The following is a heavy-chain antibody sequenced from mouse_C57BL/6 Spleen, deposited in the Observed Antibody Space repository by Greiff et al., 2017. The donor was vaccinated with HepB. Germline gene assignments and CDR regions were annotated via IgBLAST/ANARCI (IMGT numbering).Heavy chain of an antibody. D-gene: IGHD1-1*01. CDR2: IRNKANGYTT. Sequence: VQLKESGGGLVQPGGSLSLSCAASGFTFTDYYMSWVRQPPGKALEWLGFIRNKANGYTTEYSASVKGRFTISRDNSQSILYLQMNALRAEDSATYYCARYGPHYGSSYDYWGQGTTLTVSS. V-gene: IGHV7-3*01. J-gene: IGHJ2*01. CDR3: ARYGPHYGSSYDY. CDR1: GFTFTDYY.